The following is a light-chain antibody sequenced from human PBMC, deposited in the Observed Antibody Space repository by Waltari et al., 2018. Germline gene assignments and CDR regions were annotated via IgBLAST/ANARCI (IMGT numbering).Light chain of an antibody. CDR3: QQYDDLPYT. J-gene: IGKJ2*01. Sequence: DIQMTQPTSSLSASVGDRVTITCQASQDISNYLNWYQQKPGKAPELLIYDASKLETGVPSRFSGSGSGTDFTFTISSLQPEDIATYYCQQYDDLPYTFGQGTKLEIK. CDR2: DAS. V-gene: IGKV1-33*01. CDR1: QDISNY.